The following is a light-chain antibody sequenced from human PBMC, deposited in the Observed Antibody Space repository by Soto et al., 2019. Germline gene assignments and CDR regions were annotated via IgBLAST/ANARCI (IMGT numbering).Light chain of an antibody. J-gene: IGKJ1*01. CDR2: AAS. Sequence: EIVLTQSPGTLSLSPGERATLSCRASQSVTSDYLAWYQQRPGQAPRLLIFAASTRATGIPDRFSGGGSETEFTLTISRLDHEDSAVYYCHQYGISRTFGQGTKVDIK. CDR3: HQYGISRT. CDR1: QSVTSDY. V-gene: IGKV3-20*01.